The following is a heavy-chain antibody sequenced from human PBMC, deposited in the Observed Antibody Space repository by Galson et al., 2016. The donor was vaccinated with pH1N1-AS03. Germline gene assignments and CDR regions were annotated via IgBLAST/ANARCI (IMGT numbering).Heavy chain of an antibody. Sequence: SLRLSCAASGFIFRNVWWTWVRQSPGKGLEWIGEIYHSGTTNYNPSLKSRVTISVDKSKNQFSLKVNSVTAADTAIYYCARVQGGCSRTSCYQDPWGQGTLVTVSS. CDR2: IYHSGTT. CDR3: ARVQGGCSRTSCYQDP. D-gene: IGHD2-2*01. J-gene: IGHJ5*02. CDR1: GFIFRNVW. V-gene: IGHV4-4*02.